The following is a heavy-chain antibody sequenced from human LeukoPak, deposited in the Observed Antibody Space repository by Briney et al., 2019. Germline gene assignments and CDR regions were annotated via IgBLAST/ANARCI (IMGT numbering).Heavy chain of an antibody. Sequence: GGSLRLSCAASGFTFDDYAMHWVRQAPGKGLEWASGISWNSESIGYADSVKGRFTISRDKAKNSLYLQMNSLRPEDTALYYCAKDNQQLVPLGALDIWGQGTMVTVSS. J-gene: IGHJ3*02. CDR3: AKDNQQLVPLGALDI. D-gene: IGHD6-13*01. CDR1: GFTFDDYA. V-gene: IGHV3-9*01. CDR2: ISWNSESI.